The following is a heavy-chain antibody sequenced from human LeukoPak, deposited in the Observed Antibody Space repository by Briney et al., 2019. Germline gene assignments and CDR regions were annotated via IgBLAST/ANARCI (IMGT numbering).Heavy chain of an antibody. J-gene: IGHJ6*03. D-gene: IGHD2-15*01. V-gene: IGHV3-23*01. Sequence: GGSLRLSCEASGFTFSSYAMSWVRQAPGKGLEWVSAISGSGGSTYYADSVKGRFTISRHNSKNTLYLQMNRLRSEDTVVYYCAKSLGAIYCSGGSCYSWYRSDSGYMDVWGKGTTVTVSS. CDR3: AKSLGAIYCSGGSCYSWYRSDSGYMDV. CDR2: ISGSGGST. CDR1: GFTFSSYA.